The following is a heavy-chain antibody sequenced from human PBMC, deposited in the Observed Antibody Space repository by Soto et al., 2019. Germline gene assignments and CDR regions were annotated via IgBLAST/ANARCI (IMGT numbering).Heavy chain of an antibody. D-gene: IGHD3-9*01. CDR3: ASHVLRYFDWLLGRDYYYGMDV. V-gene: IGHV4-39*01. CDR2: IYYSGST. J-gene: IGHJ6*02. CDR1: GGSISSSSYY. Sequence: PSETLSLTCTVSGGSISSSSYYWGWIRQPPGKGLEWFGSIYYSGSTYYNPSLRSRVTISVDTSKNQFSLKLSSVTAADTAVYYCASHVLRYFDWLLGRDYYYGMDVWGQGTTVTVS.